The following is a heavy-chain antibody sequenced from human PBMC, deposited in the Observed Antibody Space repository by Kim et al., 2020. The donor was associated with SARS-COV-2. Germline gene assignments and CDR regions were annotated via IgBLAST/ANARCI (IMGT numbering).Heavy chain of an antibody. J-gene: IGHJ6*02. V-gene: IGHV4-59*13. CDR3: PRVPSYYYYGMDV. CDR2: IYYSGST. Sequence: SETLSLTCTVSGGSISSYYWSWIRQPPGKGLEWIGYIYYSGSTNYNPSLKSRVTISVDTSKNQFSLKLSSVTAADTAVYYCPRVPSYYYYGMDVWGQGTTVTVSS. CDR1: GGSISSYY.